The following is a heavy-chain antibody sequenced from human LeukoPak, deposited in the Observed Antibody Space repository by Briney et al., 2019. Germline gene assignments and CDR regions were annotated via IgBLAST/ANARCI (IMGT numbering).Heavy chain of an antibody. CDR3: ARGVVPAATADYYYYYGMDV. CDR2: IYYSGST. Sequence: KPSETLSLTCTVSGGSVSSGSYYWSWIRQPPGKGLEWIGYIYYSGSTNYNPSLKSRVTISVDMSKNQFSLKLSSVTAADTAVYYCARGVVPAATADYYYYYGMDVWGQGTTVTVSS. J-gene: IGHJ6*02. CDR1: GGSVSSGSYY. D-gene: IGHD2-2*01. V-gene: IGHV4-61*01.